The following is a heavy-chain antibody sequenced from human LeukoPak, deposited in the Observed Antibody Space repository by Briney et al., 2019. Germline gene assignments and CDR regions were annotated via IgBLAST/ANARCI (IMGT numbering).Heavy chain of an antibody. CDR2: IRYDGTTK. CDR1: GFTFSSYG. V-gene: IGHV3-30*02. CDR3: ARVYTSGIAAAGTKGFDY. D-gene: IGHD6-13*01. J-gene: IGHJ4*02. Sequence: GGSLRLSCAASGFTFSSYGMHWVRQAPGKGLEWLAFIRYDGTTKYYTDSVKGRFTISRDNSKNSLYLQMNSLRAEDTAVYYCARVYTSGIAAAGTKGFDYWGQGTLVTVSS.